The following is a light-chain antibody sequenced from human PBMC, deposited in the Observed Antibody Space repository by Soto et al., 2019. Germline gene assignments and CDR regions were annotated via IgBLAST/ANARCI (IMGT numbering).Light chain of an antibody. CDR1: QSISSY. V-gene: IGKV1-39*01. CDR2: AAS. CDR3: QQSYSTPFT. J-gene: IGKJ3*01. Sequence: DIQMTQSPSSLSASVGDRVTITCRASQSISSYLNWYQQKPGKAPKLLIYAASSLQSGVPSRFSGSASGTAFTLNISSLQPKDFATYYCQQSYSTPFTFGPGTKVDIK.